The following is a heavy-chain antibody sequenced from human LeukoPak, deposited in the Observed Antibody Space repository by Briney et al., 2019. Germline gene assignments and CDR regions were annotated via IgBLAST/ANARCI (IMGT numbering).Heavy chain of an antibody. V-gene: IGHV3-30*04. J-gene: IGHJ4*02. CDR3: ARAGRGYFDY. CDR1: GSTFSSYA. D-gene: IGHD3-10*01. Sequence: GGSLRLSCAASGSTFSSYAMHWVRQAPGKGLEGVAVISYDGSNKYYADSVKGRFTISRDNSKNTLYLQMNSLRAEDTAVYYCARAGRGYFDYWGQGTLVTVSS. CDR2: ISYDGSNK.